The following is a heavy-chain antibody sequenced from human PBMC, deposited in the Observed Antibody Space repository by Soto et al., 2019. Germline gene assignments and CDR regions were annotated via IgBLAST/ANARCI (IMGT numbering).Heavy chain of an antibody. CDR3: TRRTIAHWYFDL. Sequence: QVQLVQSGAEVKKPGASVKVSCKASVYTFTSYDINWLRLAPGQGLEWMGWMNGDRDNTGCAQKFQGRLTMTKDTSKSTAYMELSSLTSEDTAVYYCTRRTIAHWYFDLWGRGTLVTVSS. CDR1: VYTFTSYD. V-gene: IGHV1-8*01. CDR2: MNGDRDNT. J-gene: IGHJ2*01. D-gene: IGHD1-1*01.